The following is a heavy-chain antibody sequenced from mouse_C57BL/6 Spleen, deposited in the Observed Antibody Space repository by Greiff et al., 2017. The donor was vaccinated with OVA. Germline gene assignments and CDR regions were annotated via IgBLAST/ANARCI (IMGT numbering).Heavy chain of an antibody. CDR3: ARDSNYDWFAY. Sequence: EVQLVESGPELVKPGASVKMSCKASGYTFTDYNMHWVKQSHGKSLEWIGYINPNNGGTSYNQKFKGKATLTVNKSSSTAYMELRSLTSEDSAVYYCARDSNYDWFAYWGQGTLVTVSA. J-gene: IGHJ3*01. CDR2: INPNNGGT. V-gene: IGHV1-22*01. CDR1: GYTFTDYN. D-gene: IGHD2-5*01.